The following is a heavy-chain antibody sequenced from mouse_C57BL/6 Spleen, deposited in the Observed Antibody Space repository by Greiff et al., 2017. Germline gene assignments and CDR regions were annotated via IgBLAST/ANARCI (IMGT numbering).Heavy chain of an antibody. CDR1: GYTFTSYW. Sequence: QVQLQQPGAELVRPGTSVKLSCKASGYTFTSYWMHWVKQRPGQGLEWIGVIDPSDSYTNYNQKFKGKATLTVDTSSSTAYMQLSSLTSEDSAVYYCARGERQAYWGQGTTLTVSS. V-gene: IGHV1-59*01. CDR3: ARGERQAY. CDR2: IDPSDSYT. D-gene: IGHD2-12*01. J-gene: IGHJ2*01.